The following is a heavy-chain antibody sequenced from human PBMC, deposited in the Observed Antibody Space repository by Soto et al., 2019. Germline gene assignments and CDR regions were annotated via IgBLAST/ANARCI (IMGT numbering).Heavy chain of an antibody. V-gene: IGHV3-48*03. J-gene: IGHJ6*02. CDR2: ISSSGSTI. CDR3: ARDGGGPYYYYYGMDV. D-gene: IGHD3-16*01. CDR1: GFTFSSYE. Sequence: GGSLRLSCAASGFTFSSYEMNWVRQAPGKGLGWVSYISSSGSTIYYADSVKGRFTISRDNAKNSLYLQMNSLRAEDTAVYYCARDGGGPYYYYYGMDVWGQGTTVTVSS.